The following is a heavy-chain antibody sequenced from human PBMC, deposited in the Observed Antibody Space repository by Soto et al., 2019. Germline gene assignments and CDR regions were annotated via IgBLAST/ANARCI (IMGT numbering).Heavy chain of an antibody. CDR3: ARDFAGVGQQLVFRPSWFDP. Sequence: ASVKVSCKASGYTFTSYGISWVRQAPGQGLEWMGWISAYNGNTNYAQKLRGRVTMTTDTSTSTAYMELRSLRSDDTAVYYCARDFAGVGQQLVFRPSWFDPWGKGTLVTVP. CDR2: ISAYNGNT. J-gene: IGHJ5*02. V-gene: IGHV1-18*01. D-gene: IGHD6-13*01. CDR1: GYTFTSYG.